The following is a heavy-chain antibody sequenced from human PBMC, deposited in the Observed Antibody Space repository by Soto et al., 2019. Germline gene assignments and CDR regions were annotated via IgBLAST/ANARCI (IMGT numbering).Heavy chain of an antibody. V-gene: IGHV5-51*03. CDR1: GYGFSNYW. D-gene: IGHD1-7*01. J-gene: IGHJ4*02. CDR2: IWPGGSQT. Sequence: EGHLVQSGVEVKKPGESLKISCKDFGYGFSNYWIGWLRQMPGKGLEWMGIIWPGGSQTLYSSSFEGHITISADTSITTTDLQWNSLQASDSAIYYCTRRNYSGSRSGDYWGQGTLVTVSS. CDR3: TRRNYSGSRSGDY.